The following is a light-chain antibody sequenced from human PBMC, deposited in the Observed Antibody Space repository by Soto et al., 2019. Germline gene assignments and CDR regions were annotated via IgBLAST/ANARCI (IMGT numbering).Light chain of an antibody. J-gene: IGKJ1*01. V-gene: IGKV3D-15*01. CDR1: QSVSSY. CDR2: DAS. CDR3: QQYNSYST. Sequence: ETVMTQSPGTLSLSPGERATLSCRATQSVSSYLAWYQQKPGQAPRLLIYDASNRATGIPARFSGSGSGTEFTLTISSLQPDDFATYYCQQYNSYSTFGQGTKVDIK.